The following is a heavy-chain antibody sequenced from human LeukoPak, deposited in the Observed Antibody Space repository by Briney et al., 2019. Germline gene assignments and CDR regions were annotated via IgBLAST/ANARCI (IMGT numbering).Heavy chain of an antibody. J-gene: IGHJ6*02. CDR2: IISSSSYI. CDR1: GFTFSSYS. CDR3: ARDLSGYSYGYFYYYGMDV. Sequence: GGSLRLSCAASGFTFSSYSMNWVRQAPGKGLEWSSSIISSSSYIYYADSVKGRFTISRDNAKNSLYLQMNSLRAEDTAVYYCARDLSGYSYGYFYYYGMDVWGQGTTVTVSS. V-gene: IGHV3-21*01. D-gene: IGHD5-18*01.